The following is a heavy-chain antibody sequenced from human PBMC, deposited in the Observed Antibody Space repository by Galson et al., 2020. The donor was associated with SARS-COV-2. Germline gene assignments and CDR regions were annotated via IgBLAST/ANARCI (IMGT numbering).Heavy chain of an antibody. CDR2: IYPGDSDT. CDR1: GYSFSDYW. CDR3: ARAPTSISNPCCFDY. D-gene: IGHD6-6*01. Sequence: HGESLKISCKGSGYSFSDYWIGWVRQVPGKGLEWMGIIYPGDSDTRYSPSFQGQVSISADGSTRTSYLRWASLKASDSAMYFCARAPTSISNPCCFDYGGQGTRVTVSS. J-gene: IGHJ4*02. V-gene: IGHV5-51*01.